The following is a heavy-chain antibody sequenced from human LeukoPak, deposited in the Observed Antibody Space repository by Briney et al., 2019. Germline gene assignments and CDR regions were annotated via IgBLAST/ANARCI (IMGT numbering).Heavy chain of an antibody. Sequence: GASVKVSCKASGYTFTGYYMHWVRQAPGQGLEWMGWINPNSGGTNYAQKFQGRVTMTRATSISTAYMELSRLRSEDTAVYYCARYGDTAMATHQIDYWGQGTLVTVSS. D-gene: IGHD5-18*01. CDR2: INPNSGGT. CDR1: GYTFTGYY. CDR3: ARYGDTAMATHQIDY. J-gene: IGHJ4*02. V-gene: IGHV1-2*02.